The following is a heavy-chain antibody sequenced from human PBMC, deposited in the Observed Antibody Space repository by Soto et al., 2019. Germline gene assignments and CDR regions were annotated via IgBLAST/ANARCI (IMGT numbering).Heavy chain of an antibody. D-gene: IGHD3-22*01. V-gene: IGHV4-30-4*01. CDR1: GGSISSGDYY. CDR2: SHHSGSN. Sequence: QVQLQETGPGLVKPSETLSLTCTVSGGSISSGDYYWSWIRQSPGKGLEWIGYSHHSGSNYYNPSLKTRATLSVDSSRNQFSLELTSVTAADPAVYYCAREYNKSGYRRLDPWGQGTLVTVSS. CDR3: AREYNKSGYRRLDP. J-gene: IGHJ5*02.